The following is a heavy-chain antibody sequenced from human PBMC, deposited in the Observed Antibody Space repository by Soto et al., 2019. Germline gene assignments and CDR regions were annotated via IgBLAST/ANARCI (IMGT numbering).Heavy chain of an antibody. CDR1: GDTFTTYA. V-gene: IGHV1-69*01. CDR2: IIPLFGSA. Sequence: QVQLEQCGAEVKKPGSSVKVSCKASGDTFTTYAINWVRQAPGQGLEWVGGIIPLFGSAKYAQKFQDRVLITADEATTTAYMELSSLRSEDTAMYYCATGVRYTWKGYYGMDVWGQGTTVTVSS. J-gene: IGHJ6*02. CDR3: ATGVRYTWKGYYGMDV. D-gene: IGHD1-1*01.